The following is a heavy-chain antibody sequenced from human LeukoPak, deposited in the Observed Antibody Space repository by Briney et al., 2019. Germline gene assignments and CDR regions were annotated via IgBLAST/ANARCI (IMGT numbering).Heavy chain of an antibody. J-gene: IGHJ4*02. CDR3: ARDSCRDKTCLVC. V-gene: IGHV3-33*01. D-gene: IGHD6-6*01. CDR2: IRSDGSDE. Sequence: PGGSLRLSCAASGFIFSSFGMHWVRQAPGRGLEWVAAIRSDGSDEYFADSVRGRFTISRDQSKSTMYLQMDSLRAEDTAVYYCARDSCRDKTCLVCWGGGTLVTVSS. CDR1: GFIFSSFG.